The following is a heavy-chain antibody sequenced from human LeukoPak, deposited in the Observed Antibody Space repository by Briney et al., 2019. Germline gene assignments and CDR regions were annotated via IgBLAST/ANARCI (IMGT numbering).Heavy chain of an antibody. CDR1: GYTFTSYG. CDR3: ARVDIVATITNYYYYMDV. D-gene: IGHD5-12*01. Sequence: EASVKVSCKASGYTFTSYGISWVRQAPGQGLEWMGWISAYNGNTNYAQKLQGRVTMTTDTSTSTAYMELRSLRSDDTAVYYCARVDIVATITNYYYYMDVWGKGTTVTVSS. CDR2: ISAYNGNT. J-gene: IGHJ6*03. V-gene: IGHV1-18*01.